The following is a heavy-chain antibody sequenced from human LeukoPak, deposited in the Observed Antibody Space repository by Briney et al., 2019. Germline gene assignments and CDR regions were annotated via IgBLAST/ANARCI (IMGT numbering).Heavy chain of an antibody. J-gene: IGHJ6*02. D-gene: IGHD3-3*01. CDR1: GFTFSSYG. CDR3: AKGYYDFWSGYYMPGGMDV. CDR2: MSYDGSNK. V-gene: IGHV3-30*18. Sequence: GRSLRLSCAASGFTFSSYGMHWVRQAPGKGPEWVALMSYDGSNKYYADAVKGRFTIYRDNSKNTLYLQMNSLRAEDTAVYYRAKGYYDFWSGYYMPGGMDVWGQGTTVTVSS.